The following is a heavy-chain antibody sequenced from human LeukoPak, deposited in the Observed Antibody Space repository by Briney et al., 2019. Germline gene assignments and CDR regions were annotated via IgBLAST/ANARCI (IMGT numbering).Heavy chain of an antibody. CDR2: ILYDGNEK. CDR3: ASGRDIVLVPSAIPGDF. V-gene: IGHV3-30*04. D-gene: IGHD2-8*02. Sequence: GGSLRLSCAASGFTFSSSAMHWVRQAPGKGLEWVAVILYDGNEKYHADSVKGRLTTSRDNSKNTLYLQMNSLRAEDTAVYYCASGRDIVLVPSAIPGDFWGQGTLVTVSS. CDR1: GFTFSSSA. J-gene: IGHJ4*02.